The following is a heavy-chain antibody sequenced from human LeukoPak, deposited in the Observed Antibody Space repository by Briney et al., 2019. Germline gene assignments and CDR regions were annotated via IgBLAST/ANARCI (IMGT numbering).Heavy chain of an antibody. J-gene: IGHJ1*01. CDR2: ISYDGSNK. V-gene: IGHV3-30*03. Sequence: GGSLRLSCAASGFTFSSYGMHWVRQAPGKGLEWVAVISYDGSNKYYADSVKGRFTISRDNSKNTLYLQMNSLRAEDTAVYYCARENLAGSAIQHWGQGTLVTVSS. CDR1: GFTFSSYG. D-gene: IGHD6-19*01. CDR3: ARENLAGSAIQH.